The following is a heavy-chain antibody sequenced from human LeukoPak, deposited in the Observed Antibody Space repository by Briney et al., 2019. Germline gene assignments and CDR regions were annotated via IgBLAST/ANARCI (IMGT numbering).Heavy chain of an antibody. D-gene: IGHD3-22*01. V-gene: IGHV3-23*01. CDR2: ISGSGGGGST. CDR1: GFTCSSYA. CDR3: AKSRNSGYSLFDY. J-gene: IGHJ4*02. Sequence: GGSLRLSCAASGFTCSSYAMSWVRPAPGKGLEWVSAISGSGGGGSTDYADSVKGRFTISRDNSKNTLYLQMNSLRAEDTAVYYCAKSRNSGYSLFDYWGQGTLVTVSS.